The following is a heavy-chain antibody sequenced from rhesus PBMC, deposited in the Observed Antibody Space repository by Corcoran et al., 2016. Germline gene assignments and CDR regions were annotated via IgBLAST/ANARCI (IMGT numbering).Heavy chain of an antibody. CDR1: GGSIISNS. D-gene: IGHD4-23*01. Sequence: QLQLQESGPGLVRPSETLSLTCAFSGGSIISNSWPWIRPPPGKGLEWIGRITGSSGSTDYKPSLKCRVTISTDTSKNQFALMLMSCTAADTAMYYCVGKYSNGRFDVWGPGVLVTVSS. CDR3: VGKYSNGRFDV. J-gene: IGHJ5-1*01. CDR2: ITGSSGST. V-gene: IGHV4-173*01.